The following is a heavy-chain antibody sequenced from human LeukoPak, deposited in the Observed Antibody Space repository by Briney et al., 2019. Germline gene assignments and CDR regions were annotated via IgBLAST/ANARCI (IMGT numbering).Heavy chain of an antibody. D-gene: IGHD3-22*01. Sequence: GGSLRLSCAASGFTFSSYAMSWVRQAPGKGLEWVSAISGSGGSTYYADSVKGRFTIYRDNSKNTLYLQMNSLRAEDTAVYYCAKDPNYYDSSGYHDYWGQGTLVTVSS. V-gene: IGHV3-23*01. CDR3: AKDPNYYDSSGYHDY. J-gene: IGHJ4*02. CDR1: GFTFSSYA. CDR2: ISGSGGST.